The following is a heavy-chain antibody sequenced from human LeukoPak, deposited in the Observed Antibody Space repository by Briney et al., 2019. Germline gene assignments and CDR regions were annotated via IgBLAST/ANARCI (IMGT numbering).Heavy chain of an antibody. Sequence: PGGSLRLSCAASGFTFSSYWMHWVRQAPGKGLVWVSRINSDGSYTSYADSVKGRFTIPRDNAKNTLYLQMNSLRAEDTAVYYCAREHGITGTNKWFDPWGQGTLVAVSS. CDR2: INSDGSYT. V-gene: IGHV3-74*01. CDR3: AREHGITGTNKWFDP. D-gene: IGHD1-7*01. J-gene: IGHJ5*02. CDR1: GFTFSSYW.